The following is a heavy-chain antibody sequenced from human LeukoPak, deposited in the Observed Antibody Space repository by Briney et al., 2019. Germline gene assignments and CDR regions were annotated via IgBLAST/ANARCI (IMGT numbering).Heavy chain of an antibody. J-gene: IGHJ4*02. Sequence: GGSLRLSCAASGFTVSSNYMSWVRQAPGKGVEWVSIIHSGCDTKYAASVKGRFAISRDNSKNTLSLQMNSLRAEDTAVYYCVSHSDSLTSYSFDYWGQGTLVTVSS. D-gene: IGHD3-9*01. V-gene: IGHV3-53*01. CDR1: GFTVSSNY. CDR2: IHSGCDT. CDR3: VSHSDSLTSYSFDY.